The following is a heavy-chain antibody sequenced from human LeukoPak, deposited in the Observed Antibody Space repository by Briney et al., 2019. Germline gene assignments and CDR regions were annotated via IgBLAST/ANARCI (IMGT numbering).Heavy chain of an antibody. D-gene: IGHD2-15*01. CDR3: AREGYCSGGTCYSTMNWFDP. V-gene: IGHV1-18*01. CDR2: ISTYNGDT. Sequence: ASVKVSCKASGYTFRNYGISWVRQAPGQGLERMGWISTYNGDTHYAQKLKGRITMSTDTSTSTAYMELRSLRSDDTAVYYCAREGYCSGGTCYSTMNWFDPWGQGTLVTVSS. J-gene: IGHJ5*02. CDR1: GYTFRNYG.